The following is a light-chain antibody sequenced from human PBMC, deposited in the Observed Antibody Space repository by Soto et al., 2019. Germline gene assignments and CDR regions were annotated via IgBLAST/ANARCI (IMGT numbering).Light chain of an antibody. Sequence: EIVITQSPATLSVSPGETATLSCRASHSVGTKLAWYQQRPGQAPRLLISDASTRATSISARFSGSGSVTQFTLTISSLQSEDIALYYCHQYSKWPQTLGQGTKVEMK. J-gene: IGKJ1*01. CDR1: HSVGTK. CDR2: DAS. V-gene: IGKV3-15*01. CDR3: HQYSKWPQT.